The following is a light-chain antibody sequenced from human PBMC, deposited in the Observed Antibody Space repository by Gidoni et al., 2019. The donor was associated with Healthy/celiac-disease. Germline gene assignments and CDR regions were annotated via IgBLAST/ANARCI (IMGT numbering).Light chain of an antibody. Sequence: DIQMTQSPSTLSASVGDRVTITCRASQSISSWLAWYQQKPGKAPKLLIYQASRLESGVPSRFSGSGSGAEFTLTISTLQPDDFATYYCQQYNSFPLTFGQGTQVEIK. CDR1: QSISSW. CDR2: QAS. V-gene: IGKV1-5*03. J-gene: IGKJ1*01. CDR3: QQYNSFPLT.